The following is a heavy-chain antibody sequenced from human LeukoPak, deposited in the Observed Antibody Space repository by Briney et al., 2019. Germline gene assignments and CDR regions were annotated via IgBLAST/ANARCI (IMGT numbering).Heavy chain of an antibody. J-gene: IGHJ4*02. Sequence: GGSLRLSCSASGFTFSSYIMHWVRQAPGKGLEYVSAITSIGGSTYYEDSVKGRFTISRDNSKNTLYLQMSSLRPEDTAVYYCVKDDSYYYGSGSSNDWGQGTLVTVSS. CDR1: GFTFSSYI. D-gene: IGHD3-10*01. V-gene: IGHV3-64D*06. CDR2: ITSIGGST. CDR3: VKDDSYYYGSGSSND.